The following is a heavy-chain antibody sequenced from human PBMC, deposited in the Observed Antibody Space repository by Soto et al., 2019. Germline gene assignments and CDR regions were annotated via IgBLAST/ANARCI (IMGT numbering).Heavy chain of an antibody. Sequence: VGSLRLSCAASGFTFTSCDMHWVRQAPGKGLEWMALILHDGSAEYYADSVKGRFTISRDNSRSTLYLQMNSLRAEDTAVYYCARSRDGYSFYFYYGMDGWGQGTTVTVSS. J-gene: IGHJ6*02. CDR1: GFTFTSCD. V-gene: IGHV3-30*03. D-gene: IGHD4-4*01. CDR2: ILHDGSAE. CDR3: ARSRDGYSFYFYYGMDG.